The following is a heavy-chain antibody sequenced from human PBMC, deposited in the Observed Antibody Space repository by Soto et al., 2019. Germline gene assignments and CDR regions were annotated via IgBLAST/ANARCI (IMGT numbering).Heavy chain of an antibody. D-gene: IGHD3-22*01. V-gene: IGHV3-23*01. CDR1: GFTFNIYA. CDR3: AKDRYLDHDSGSYLFDH. CDR2: ISRYGDNT. Sequence: EVQRLESGGDLIQPGGSLRLSCAASGFTFNIYAMTWVRQAPAKGLEWVSAISRYGDNTYYADSVEGRFTISRDNSKNTLYLQMNSLRAEDTAVYYCAKDRYLDHDSGSYLFDHWGQGTLGTVSS. J-gene: IGHJ4*02.